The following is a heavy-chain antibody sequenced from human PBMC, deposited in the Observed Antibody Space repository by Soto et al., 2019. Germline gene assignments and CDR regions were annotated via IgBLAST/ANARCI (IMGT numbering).Heavy chain of an antibody. CDR2: ISYDRSNK. D-gene: IGHD5-12*01. CDR1: GFTFSSYA. V-gene: IGHV3-30-3*01. CDR3: ARVVATITDYYYGMDV. J-gene: IGHJ6*02. Sequence: QVQLVESGGGVVQPGRSLRLSCAASGFTFSSYAMHWVRQAPGKGLEWVAVISYDRSNKYYADSVKGRFTISRDNSKNTLYLRMNSLGAEDTAVYYCARVVATITDYYYGMDVWGQGTTVTVSS.